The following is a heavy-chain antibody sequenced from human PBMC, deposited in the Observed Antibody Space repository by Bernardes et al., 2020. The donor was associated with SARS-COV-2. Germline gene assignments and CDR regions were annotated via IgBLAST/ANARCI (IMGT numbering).Heavy chain of an antibody. J-gene: IGHJ6*03. CDR1: GGSISSYY. CDR3: ASSSSPTLNYYYYMDV. CDR2: IYYSGST. V-gene: IGHV4-59*01. D-gene: IGHD6-6*01. Sequence: SETLSLTCTVSGGSISSYYWSWIRQPPGKGLEWIGYIYYSGSTNYNPSLKSRVTISVDTSKNQFSLKLSSVTAADTAVYYCASSSSPTLNYYYYMDVWGKGTTVTVSS.